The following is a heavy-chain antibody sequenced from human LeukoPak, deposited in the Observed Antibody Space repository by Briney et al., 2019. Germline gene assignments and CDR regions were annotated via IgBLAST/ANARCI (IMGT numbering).Heavy chain of an antibody. J-gene: IGHJ6*03. V-gene: IGHV1-2*02. CDR3: AIGYSYGSKYYYYYYYMDV. Sequence: ASVKVSCKASGYTFTGYYMHWVRQAPGQGLEWMGWINPNSGGTNYAQKFQGRVTMTRDTSISTAYMELSRLRSEDTAVYYCAIGYSYGSKYYYYYYYMDVWGKGTTVTVSS. CDR2: INPNSGGT. CDR1: GYTFTGYY. D-gene: IGHD5-18*01.